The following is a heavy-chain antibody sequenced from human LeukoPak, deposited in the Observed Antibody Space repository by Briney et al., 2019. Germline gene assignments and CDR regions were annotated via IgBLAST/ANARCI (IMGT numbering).Heavy chain of an antibody. V-gene: IGHV3-23*01. CDR2: ISGSGGST. J-gene: IGHJ4*02. CDR3: AKDREDSSSPYYFDY. Sequence: PGASLRLSCAASGFTLSSYAMSWVRQAPGKGLEWVSAISGSGGSTYYADSVKGRFTISRDNSKNTLYLQMNSLRAEDTAVYYCAKDREDSSSPYYFDYWGQGTLVTVSS. D-gene: IGHD6-6*01. CDR1: GFTLSSYA.